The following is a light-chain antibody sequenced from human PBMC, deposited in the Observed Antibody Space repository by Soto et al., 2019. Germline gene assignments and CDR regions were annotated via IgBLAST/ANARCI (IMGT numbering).Light chain of an antibody. CDR2: DNN. Sequence: QSVLTQPPSVSAAPGQKVTISCSGSSSNIGNNFVSWYQQLPGTAPKLLIYDNNKRPSGIPDRFSASKSATSATLGITGLQTGDEADYYCGTWDSSLSAGVFGGGTQLTVL. J-gene: IGLJ3*02. V-gene: IGLV1-51*02. CDR3: GTWDSSLSAGV. CDR1: SSNIGNNF.